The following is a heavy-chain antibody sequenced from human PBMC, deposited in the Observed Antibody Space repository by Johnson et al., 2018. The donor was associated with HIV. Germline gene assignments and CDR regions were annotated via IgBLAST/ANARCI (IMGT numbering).Heavy chain of an antibody. CDR1: GFIFGNYW. Sequence: VQLVESGGALVQPGGSLRLSCAASGFIFGNYWMTWIRQAPGKGPEWVANIDLGGSLTNYVDSVKGRFPISRDIAKNSLYLQMSGLRAEDTAVYYCARVRASGWGSYPNDAFDIWGQGTMVTVSS. D-gene: IGHD3-16*02. J-gene: IGHJ3*02. CDR3: ARVRASGWGSYPNDAFDI. CDR2: IDLGGSLT. V-gene: IGHV3-7*02.